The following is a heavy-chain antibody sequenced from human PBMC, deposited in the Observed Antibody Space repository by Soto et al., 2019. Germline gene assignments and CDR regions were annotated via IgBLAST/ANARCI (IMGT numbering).Heavy chain of an antibody. CDR1: GFTFSDYA. D-gene: IGHD6-19*01. Sequence: PGGSLRLSCAASGFTFSDYAMNWVRQAPGKGLEWVSSISYTGDFIYYADSVKGRFTISRDNAKNALYLQMTGLRGDDTAVYYFSRDLLSGANYYVHWGQGTMVTV. CDR2: ISYTGDFI. J-gene: IGHJ4*02. CDR3: SRDLLSGANYYVH. V-gene: IGHV3-21*04.